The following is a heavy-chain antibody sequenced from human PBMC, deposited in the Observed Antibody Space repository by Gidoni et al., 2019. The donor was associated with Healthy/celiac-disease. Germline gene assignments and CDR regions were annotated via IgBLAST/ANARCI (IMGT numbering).Heavy chain of an antibody. CDR1: GFTFSSYS. J-gene: IGHJ2*01. CDR2: SSSSSSYI. Sequence: EVQLVESGGGLVKPGGSLRLSCAASGFTFSSYSMNWVRQAPGKGLEWVSSSSSSSSYIYYADSVKGRFTISRDNAKNSLYLQMNSLRAEDTAVYYCARPEYYYDSSGSGYFDLWGRGTLVTVSS. V-gene: IGHV3-21*06. D-gene: IGHD3-22*01. CDR3: ARPEYYYDSSGSGYFDL.